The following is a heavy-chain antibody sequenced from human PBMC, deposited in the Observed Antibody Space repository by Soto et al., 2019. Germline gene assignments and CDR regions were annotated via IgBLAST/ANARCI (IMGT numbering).Heavy chain of an antibody. CDR2: MNPNSGNT. Sequence: ASVKVSCKASGYTFTSYDINWVRQATGQGLEWMGWMNPNSGNTGYAQKFQGRVTMTRNTSISTAYMELSSLRSEDTAVYYCARGYYDILTGYYMIDYRGQRTPVTVSS. V-gene: IGHV1-8*01. J-gene: IGHJ4*02. CDR1: GYTFTSYD. CDR3: ARGYYDILTGYYMIDY. D-gene: IGHD3-9*01.